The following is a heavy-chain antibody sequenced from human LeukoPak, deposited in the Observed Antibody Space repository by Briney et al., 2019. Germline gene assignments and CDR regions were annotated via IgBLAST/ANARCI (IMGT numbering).Heavy chain of an antibody. Sequence: SETLSLTCTVSGGSISSSSYYWGWIRQPPGKGLEWIGSIYYSGSTYYNPSLKSRVTISVDTSKNQFSLKLSSVTAADTAVYYCARSQTAMIDYWGQGTLVTVSS. CDR3: ARSQTAMIDY. V-gene: IGHV4-39*01. CDR2: IYYSGST. J-gene: IGHJ4*02. D-gene: IGHD5-18*01. CDR1: GGSISSSSYY.